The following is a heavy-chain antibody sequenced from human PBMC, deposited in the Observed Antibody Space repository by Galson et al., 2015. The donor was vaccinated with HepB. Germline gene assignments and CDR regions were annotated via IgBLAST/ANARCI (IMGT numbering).Heavy chain of an antibody. CDR1: GYTFTSYY. Sequence: SVKVSCKASGYTFTSYYMHWVRQAPGQGLEWMGIINPSGGSTSYAQKFQGRVTMTRDTSTSTVYMELSSLRSEDTAVYYCARSPRFCGGDCYYVDYWGQGTLVTVSS. CDR3: ARSPRFCGGDCYYVDY. CDR2: INPSGGST. D-gene: IGHD2-21*02. V-gene: IGHV1-46*01. J-gene: IGHJ4*02.